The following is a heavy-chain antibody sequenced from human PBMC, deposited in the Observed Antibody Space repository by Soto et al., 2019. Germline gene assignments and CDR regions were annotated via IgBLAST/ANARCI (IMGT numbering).Heavy chain of an antibody. J-gene: IGHJ6*02. V-gene: IGHV1-69*13. CDR1: GDTFSNYA. D-gene: IGHD1-1*01. CDR3: ARARVGTPGRIYYFYHAMDV. CDR2: IIPIFGSA. Sequence: SVKASCKARGDTFSNYAISWVRQAPGQGLEWMGGIIPIFGSANYAPKFQGRVTITADESTSTAYMELSSLRSEDTAVYYCARARVGTPGRIYYFYHAMDVWRQ.